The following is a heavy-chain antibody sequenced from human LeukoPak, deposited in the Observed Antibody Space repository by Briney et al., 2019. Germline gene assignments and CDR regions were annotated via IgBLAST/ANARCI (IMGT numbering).Heavy chain of an antibody. Sequence: ASVKVSCKASGFTFTSSAVQWVRQARGQRLEWIGWIVVGSGNTNYAQEFQERATITRDMSTSTAYMELNSLRSEDTAVYYCAASLYYDFWSGGDYWGQGTLVTVSS. V-gene: IGHV1-58*01. D-gene: IGHD3-3*01. CDR3: AASLYYDFWSGGDY. J-gene: IGHJ4*02. CDR1: GFTFTSSA. CDR2: IVVGSGNT.